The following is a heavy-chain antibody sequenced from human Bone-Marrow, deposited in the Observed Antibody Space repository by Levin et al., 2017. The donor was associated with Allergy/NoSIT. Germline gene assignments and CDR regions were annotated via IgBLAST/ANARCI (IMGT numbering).Heavy chain of an antibody. CDR2: ISWNSGSL. CDR3: ARDSHYYFDSTNNWSDP. J-gene: IGHJ5*02. CDR1: GFTFNNYA. Sequence: SLKISCAASGFTFNNYAMHWVRQAPGKGLEWVSGISWNSGSLGYADSVKGRFTISRDNAQNSLYLQMNSLRVEDTALYYCARDSHYYFDSTNNWSDPWGQGTLVTVSS. D-gene: IGHD3-22*01. V-gene: IGHV3-9*01.